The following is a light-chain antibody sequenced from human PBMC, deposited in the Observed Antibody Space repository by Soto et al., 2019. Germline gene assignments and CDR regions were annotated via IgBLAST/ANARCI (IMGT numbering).Light chain of an antibody. J-gene: IGKJ5*01. V-gene: IGKV3-15*01. CDR1: QSVRNG. CDR3: QQYAIRPPVT. CDR2: DAS. Sequence: EVVMTQSPATLSVSPGERATLSCRSSQSVRNGLAWYQQKPGQPPRLLIYDASTRATGIPARFSGSGFGTEFTLTISSPQSEDFAVYYCQQYAIRPPVTFGQGTRLDIE.